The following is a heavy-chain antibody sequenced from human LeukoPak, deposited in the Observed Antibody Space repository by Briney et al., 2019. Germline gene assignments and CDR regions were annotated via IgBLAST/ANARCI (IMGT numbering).Heavy chain of an antibody. V-gene: IGHV4-30-4*08. Sequence: PSETLSLTCTVSGGSISSGDYYWSWTRQPPGKGLEWIGYIYYSGSTYYNPSLKSRVTISVDTSKNQFSLKLSSVTAADTAVYYCARDASGIRSPFDYWGQGTLVTVSS. CDR1: GGSISSGDYY. J-gene: IGHJ4*02. CDR3: ARDASGIRSPFDY. D-gene: IGHD3-3*01. CDR2: IYYSGST.